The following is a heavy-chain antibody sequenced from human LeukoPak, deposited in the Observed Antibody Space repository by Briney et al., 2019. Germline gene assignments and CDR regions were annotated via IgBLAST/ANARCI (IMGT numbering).Heavy chain of an antibody. V-gene: IGHV1-69*06. D-gene: IGHD6-19*01. Sequence: ASVKVSCKASGGTFSSYAISWVRQAPGQGLEWMGGIIPIFGTANYAQKFQGRVTITADKSTSTAYMELSGLRSEDTAVYYCATSGYSSGWYGYWGQGTLVTVSS. CDR1: GGTFSSYA. CDR2: IIPIFGTA. J-gene: IGHJ4*02. CDR3: ATSGYSSGWYGY.